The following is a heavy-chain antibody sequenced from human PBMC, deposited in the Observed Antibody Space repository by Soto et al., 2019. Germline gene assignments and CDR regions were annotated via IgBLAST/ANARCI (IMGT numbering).Heavy chain of an antibody. Sequence: QVQLVQSGAEVKKPGASVKVSCKASGYTFTSYTMHWVRQAPGQRLEWMGWINAGNGNTKYSQKFQGRVTITRDTSASTAYMELSSLRSEDTAVYYCARDMGFGLSDYWGQGTLVTVSS. J-gene: IGHJ4*02. V-gene: IGHV1-3*01. D-gene: IGHD3-10*01. CDR1: GYTFTSYT. CDR2: INAGNGNT. CDR3: ARDMGFGLSDY.